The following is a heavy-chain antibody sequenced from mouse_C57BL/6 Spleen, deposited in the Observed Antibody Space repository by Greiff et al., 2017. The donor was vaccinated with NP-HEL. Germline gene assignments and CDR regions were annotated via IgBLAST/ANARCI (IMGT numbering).Heavy chain of an antibody. CDR3: ARGHTAIDY. CDR2: ISDGGSYT. D-gene: IGHD3-1*01. J-gene: IGHJ2*01. Sequence: EVQRVESGGGLVKPGGSLKLSCAASGFTFSSYAMSWVRQTPEKRLEWVATISDGGSYTYYPDNVKGRFTISRDNAKNNLYLQVSHLKSEDTAMYYCARGHTAIDYWGQGTTLTVSS. CDR1: GFTFSSYA. V-gene: IGHV5-4*01.